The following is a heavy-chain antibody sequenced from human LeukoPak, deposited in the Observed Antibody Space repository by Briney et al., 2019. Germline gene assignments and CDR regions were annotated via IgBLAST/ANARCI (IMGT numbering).Heavy chain of an antibody. CDR3: AKDHYYDSSGYLVPFDS. CDR1: GFTFSSYA. J-gene: IGHJ4*02. D-gene: IGHD3-22*01. Sequence: GGSLRLSCEASGFTFSSYAMGWVRHTPEKGLEWVSAIGASGAGTYYADSVKGRFTISRDNSKNTLYLQMDSLRAEDSAIYYCAKDHYYDSSGYLVPFDSWGQGTLVTVSS. V-gene: IGHV3-23*01. CDR2: IGASGAGT.